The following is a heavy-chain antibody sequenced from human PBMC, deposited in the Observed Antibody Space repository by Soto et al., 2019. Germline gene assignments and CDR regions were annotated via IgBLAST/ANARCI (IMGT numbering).Heavy chain of an antibody. J-gene: IGHJ3*02. D-gene: IGHD5-18*01. V-gene: IGHV5-10-1*01. CDR1: GYSFTSYW. CDR2: IDPSDSYT. CDR3: ARSGYSYVNDAFYI. Sequence: GESLKISCKGSGYSFTSYWMSWVRQMPGKGLEWLGSIDPSDSYTNYSPSYQGHVTISADKPIRTAYQQWSSRKPSDTALYYCARSGYSYVNDAFYIWGQGPMVTL.